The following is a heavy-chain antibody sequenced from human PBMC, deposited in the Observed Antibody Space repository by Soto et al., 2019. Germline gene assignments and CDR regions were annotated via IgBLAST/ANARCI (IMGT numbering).Heavy chain of an antibody. Sequence: EVQLVESGGGLVKSGGSLTLSCEASGFSFDYFGMTWVRQAPGKGLEWVSFISISASYIYYADSVKGRFTVSRDNAKKTLTLQMNSLRAEYTAVYDCARSRSHWMASDSWGQGTLVTVSA. CDR3: ARSRSHWMASDS. CDR1: GFSFDYFG. V-gene: IGHV3-21*01. CDR2: ISISASYI. D-gene: IGHD1-1*01. J-gene: IGHJ4*02.